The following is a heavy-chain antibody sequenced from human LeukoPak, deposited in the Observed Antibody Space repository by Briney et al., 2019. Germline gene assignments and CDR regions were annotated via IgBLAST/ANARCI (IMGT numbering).Heavy chain of an antibody. CDR3: AKDAAGSSSWANY. J-gene: IGHJ4*02. CDR1: RFTFSSFG. D-gene: IGHD6-13*01. Sequence: GGSLRLSCAASRFTFSSFGMHWVRQAPGKGLEWVAVIWYDGSNKYYADSVKGRFTISRDNSKNTLSLQMNSLRAEDTAVYYCAKDAAGSSSWANYWGQGALVTVSS. V-gene: IGHV3-33*06. CDR2: IWYDGSNK.